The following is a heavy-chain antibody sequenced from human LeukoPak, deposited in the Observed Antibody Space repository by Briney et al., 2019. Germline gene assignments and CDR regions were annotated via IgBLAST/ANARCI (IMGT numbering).Heavy chain of an antibody. CDR3: ARIRVPLAYDSSGYYRDDAFDI. V-gene: IGHV3-21*01. D-gene: IGHD3-22*01. CDR2: ISSSSYI. CDR1: GFTFSSYS. Sequence: GGSLRLYCAASGFTFSSYSMNWVRQAPGKGLEWVSSISSSSYIYYADSVKGRFTISRDNAKDSLYLQMNSLRAEDTAVYYCARIRVPLAYDSSGYYRDDAFDIWGQGTMVTVSS. J-gene: IGHJ3*02.